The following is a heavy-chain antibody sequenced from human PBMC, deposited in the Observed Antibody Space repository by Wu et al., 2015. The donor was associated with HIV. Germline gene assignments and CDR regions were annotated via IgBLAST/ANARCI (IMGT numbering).Heavy chain of an antibody. Sequence: QVQLVQSGAEVKKPGSSVKVSCKASGGTFSSYAISWVRQAPGQGLEWMGGIIPIFGTANYAQKFQGRVTITTDESTSTAYMELSSLRSEDTAVYYCARANLRDYYDSSGYYYPGAIDYWGQGTLVTVSS. CDR1: GGTFSSYA. D-gene: IGHD3-22*01. CDR3: ARANLRDYYDSSGYYYPGAIDY. J-gene: IGHJ4*02. V-gene: IGHV1-69*05. CDR2: IIPIFGTA.